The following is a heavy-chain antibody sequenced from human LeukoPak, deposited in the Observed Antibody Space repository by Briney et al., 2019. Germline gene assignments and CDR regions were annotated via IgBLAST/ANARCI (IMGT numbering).Heavy chain of an antibody. CDR1: GYTFTSYA. J-gene: IGHJ4*02. V-gene: IGHV1-69*13. D-gene: IGHD3-22*01. CDR2: IIPIFDTG. CDR3: ARTYYYDSSGYYFDY. Sequence: SVKVSCKASGYTFTSYAISWVRQAPGQGLEWMGGIIPIFDTGNYAQKFQGRLTITADESTSTAYMELSSLRSEDTAVYYCARTYYYDSSGYYFDYWGQGTLVTVSS.